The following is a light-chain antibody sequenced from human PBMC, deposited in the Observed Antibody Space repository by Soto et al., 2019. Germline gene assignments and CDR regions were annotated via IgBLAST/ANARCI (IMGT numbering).Light chain of an antibody. CDR1: SSEVGAYDY. CDR2: EVS. CDR3: SSYTTTNTLWV. V-gene: IGLV2-14*01. Sequence: QSVLTQPASVSGSPGQSITISCTGTSSEVGAYDYVSWYQQNPGKAPKLIISEVSDRPSGVSNRFSGSKSGNTASLTISGLQAEDDADYFCSSYTTTNTLWVFGGGTKLTVL. J-gene: IGLJ3*02.